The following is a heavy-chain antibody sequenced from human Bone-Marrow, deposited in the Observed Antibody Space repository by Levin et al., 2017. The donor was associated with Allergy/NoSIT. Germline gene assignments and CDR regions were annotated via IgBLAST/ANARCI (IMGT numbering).Heavy chain of an antibody. CDR3: ARWGSTSCYDY. J-gene: IGHJ4*02. CDR2: ISTDGDGT. D-gene: IGHD2-2*01. CDR1: GFTFSTYA. V-gene: IGHV3-64*01. Sequence: GGSLRLSCAASGFTFSTYAMHWVRQAPGKGLEYVSAISTDGDGTYYANSVKGRFAISRDNSRNTLFLHMGSLRAEDMAVYYCARWGSTSCYDYWGQVTLVTVSS.